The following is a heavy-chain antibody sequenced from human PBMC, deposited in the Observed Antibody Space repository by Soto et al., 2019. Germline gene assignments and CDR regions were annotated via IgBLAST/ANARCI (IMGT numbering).Heavy chain of an antibody. D-gene: IGHD3-22*01. J-gene: IGHJ4*02. CDR1: GYTVTSYG. V-gene: IGHV1-18*01. CDR3: ARVGYYDSSGYCDY. Sequence: GASVNVSCKASGYTVTSYGISWVRQAPGQVLEWMGWISAYNGNTNYAQKLQGRVTMTTDTSTSTAYMELRSLRSDDTAVYYCARVGYYDSSGYCDYWGQGTLVTVSS. CDR2: ISAYNGNT.